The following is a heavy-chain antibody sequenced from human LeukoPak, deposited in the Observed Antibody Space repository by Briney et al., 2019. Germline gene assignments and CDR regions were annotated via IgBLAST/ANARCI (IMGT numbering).Heavy chain of an antibody. CDR1: GGSISSSNW. CDR3: ARSGHYPVHFDY. V-gene: IGHV4-4*02. CDR2: IYHSGST. Sequence: PSETLSVTCAVSGGSISSSNWWSWVRQPPGKGLEWIGEIYHSGSTNYNPSLKSRVTISVDKSKNQFSLKLSSVTAADTAVYYCARSGHYPVHFDYWGQGTLVTVSS. D-gene: IGHD3-22*01. J-gene: IGHJ4*02.